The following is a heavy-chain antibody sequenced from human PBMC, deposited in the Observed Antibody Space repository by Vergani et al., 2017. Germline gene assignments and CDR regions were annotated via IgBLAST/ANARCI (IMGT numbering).Heavy chain of an antibody. CDR3: ASRGHGDSPYY. CDR2: IIPIFGTA. J-gene: IGHJ4*02. Sequence: QVQLMQSGPVMKKPGGSMKVSCQASGGTFSSYAISWVRQAPGQGLEWMGRIIPIFGTANYAQKFQGRVTITADESTSTAYMELSSLRSEDTAVYYCASRGHGDSPYYWGQGTLVTVSS. CDR1: GGTFSSYA. V-gene: IGHV1-69*18. D-gene: IGHD4-17*01.